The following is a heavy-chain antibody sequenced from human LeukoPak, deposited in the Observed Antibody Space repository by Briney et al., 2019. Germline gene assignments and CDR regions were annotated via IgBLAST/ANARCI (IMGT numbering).Heavy chain of an antibody. CDR1: GFTFSSYG. CDR2: ISYDGSNK. D-gene: IGHD1-1*01. V-gene: IGHV3-30-3*01. Sequence: PGGSLTLSCAVSGFTFSSYGMHWVRQAPGKGMGWEPVISYDGSNKYNADSVKGRFTISRDNSKNTLYLQMNSLRAEDTAVYDCARAWLERRGGYFDYWGQGTLVTVSS. CDR3: ARAWLERRGGYFDY. J-gene: IGHJ4*02.